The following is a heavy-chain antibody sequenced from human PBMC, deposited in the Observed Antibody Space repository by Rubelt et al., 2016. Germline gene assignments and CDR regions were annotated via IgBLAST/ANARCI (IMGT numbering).Heavy chain of an antibody. Sequence: QVQLVQSGAEVKKPGASVKVSCKASGYTFTGYYMHWVRQAPGQGLEWKGWINPNSGGTNFGYKFQGSVTMTRDTSSSTAYMERSRLSAYDTAVYYCARYLRGLDYWGQGTLVTASS. D-gene: IGHD1-14*01. CDR1: GYTFTGYY. CDR2: INPNSGGT. J-gene: IGHJ4*02. V-gene: IGHV1-2*07. CDR3: ARYLRGLDY.